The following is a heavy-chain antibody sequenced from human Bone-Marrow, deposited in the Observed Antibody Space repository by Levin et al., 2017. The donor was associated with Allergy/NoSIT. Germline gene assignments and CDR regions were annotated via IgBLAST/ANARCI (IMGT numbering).Heavy chain of an antibody. Sequence: NTGGSLRLSCVGSGFTFTDAWMSWVRQAPGKGLEWVGRIKGKSDAGTTEYAAPVKDKFTISRDDSKNTLYLQMNSLKNEDTAVYYCTTPAAGATFDYWGQGTLVTVSS. D-gene: IGHD1-26*01. CDR3: TTPAAGATFDY. CDR1: GFTFTDAW. CDR2: IKGKSDAGTT. J-gene: IGHJ4*02. V-gene: IGHV3-15*01.